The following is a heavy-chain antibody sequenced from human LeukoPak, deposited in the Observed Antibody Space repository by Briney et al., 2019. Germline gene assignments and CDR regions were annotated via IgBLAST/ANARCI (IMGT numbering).Heavy chain of an antibody. CDR3: ARHLGVRYSYGYWAGGSIDY. D-gene: IGHD5-18*01. CDR2: INHSGST. Sequence: SETLSLTCAVYGGSFSGYYWSWIRQPPGKGLEWIGEINHSGSTNYNPSLKSRVTISVDTSKNQFSLKLSSVTAADTAVYYCARHLGVRYSYGYWAGGSIDYWGQGTLVTVSS. CDR1: GGSFSGYY. V-gene: IGHV4-34*01. J-gene: IGHJ4*02.